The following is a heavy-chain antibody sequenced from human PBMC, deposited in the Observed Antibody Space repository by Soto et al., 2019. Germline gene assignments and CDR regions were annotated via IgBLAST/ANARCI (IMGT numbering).Heavy chain of an antibody. CDR1: GGTFSSYA. CDR2: IIPIFGTA. V-gene: IGHV1-69*13. D-gene: IGHD3-10*01. Sequence: GASVKVSCKASGGTFSSYAISWVRQAPGQGLEWMGGIIPIFGTANYAQKFQGRVTITADESTSTAYMELSSLRSEDTAVYYCARALWYYGSGSYYVHPAPDYWGQGTLVTVSS. J-gene: IGHJ4*02. CDR3: ARALWYYGSGSYYVHPAPDY.